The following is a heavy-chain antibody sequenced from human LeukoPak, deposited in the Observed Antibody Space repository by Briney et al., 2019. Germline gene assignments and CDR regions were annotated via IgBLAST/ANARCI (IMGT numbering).Heavy chain of an antibody. CDR3: ARAELGSDDAFDI. Sequence: ASETLSLTCAVYGGSFSGYYWSWIRQPAGKGLEWIGRIYTSGSTNYNPSLKSRVTISVDTSKNQFSLKLTSVTAADTAVYYCARAELGSDDAFDIWGQGTMVTVSS. J-gene: IGHJ3*02. D-gene: IGHD7-27*01. V-gene: IGHV4-59*10. CDR1: GGSFSGYY. CDR2: IYTSGST.